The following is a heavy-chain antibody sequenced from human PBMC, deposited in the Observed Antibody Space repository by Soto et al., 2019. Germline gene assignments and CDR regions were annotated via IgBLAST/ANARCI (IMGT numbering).Heavy chain of an antibody. V-gene: IGHV4-39*01. Sequence: SETLSLTCTVSGGSISSSSYYWGWIRQPPGKGLEWIGSIYYSGSTYYNPSLKSRVTISVDTSKNQFSLKLSSVTAADTAVYYCARRASIAAAGTRGYWFDPWGQGTLVT. D-gene: IGHD6-13*01. CDR3: ARRASIAAAGTRGYWFDP. CDR2: IYYSGST. CDR1: GGSISSSSYY. J-gene: IGHJ5*02.